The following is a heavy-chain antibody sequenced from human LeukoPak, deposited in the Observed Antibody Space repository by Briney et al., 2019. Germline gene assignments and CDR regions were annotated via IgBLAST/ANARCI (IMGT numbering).Heavy chain of an antibody. Sequence: GGSLRLSCAASGFTFSTYWMHWVRQVPGRGLVWVSRISSDGSSTTYADSVKGRFTISRDNVKSTLYLQMNSLRAEDTAVYYCARDWGGYGPTSHDYWGQGTLVTVSS. CDR2: ISSDGSST. CDR3: ARDWGGYGPTSHDY. J-gene: IGHJ4*02. V-gene: IGHV3-74*01. D-gene: IGHD3-16*01. CDR1: GFTFSTYW.